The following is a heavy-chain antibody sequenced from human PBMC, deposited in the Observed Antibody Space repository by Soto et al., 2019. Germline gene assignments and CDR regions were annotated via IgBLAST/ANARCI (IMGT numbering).Heavy chain of an antibody. Sequence: QVQLQESGPGLVKPSETLSLTCTVSGGSVSSGSYYWSWIRQPPGKGLEWIGYIYYSGSTNYNPSLKSRVTISVDTSKNLFSLKLSSVTAADTAVYYCARATWGYGMDVWGQGTTVTVSS. V-gene: IGHV4-61*01. CDR1: GGSVSSGSYY. D-gene: IGHD3-16*01. J-gene: IGHJ6*02. CDR2: IYYSGST. CDR3: ARATWGYGMDV.